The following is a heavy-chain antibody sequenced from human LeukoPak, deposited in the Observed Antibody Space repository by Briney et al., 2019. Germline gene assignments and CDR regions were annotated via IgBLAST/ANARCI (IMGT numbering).Heavy chain of an antibody. CDR3: ARPYDILTGSDAFDI. CDR1: GYSFTSYW. V-gene: IGHV5-51*01. J-gene: IGHJ3*02. Sequence: GESLKISCKGSGYSFTSYWIGWVRQMPGKGLEWMGIIYPADSDTRYSPSFQGQVTISADKSISTAYLQWSSLKASDTAMYYCARPYDILTGSDAFDIWGQGTMVTVSS. D-gene: IGHD3-9*01. CDR2: IYPADSDT.